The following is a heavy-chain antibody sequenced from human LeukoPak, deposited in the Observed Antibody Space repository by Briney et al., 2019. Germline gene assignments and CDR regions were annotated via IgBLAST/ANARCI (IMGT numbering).Heavy chain of an antibody. CDR1: GDSITYYY. V-gene: IGHV4-59*01. J-gene: IGHJ4*02. CDR3: ATGRVYYGSEF. CDR2: VYYTGTT. D-gene: IGHD3-10*01. Sequence: SQTLSLTCTVPGDSITYYYWSWIRQAPGKGLEWIGYVYYTGTTNYNPSLKSRLTISLDTPNNQFSLKLSSVTAADTAVYYCATGRVYYGSEFWGQGTLVTVSS.